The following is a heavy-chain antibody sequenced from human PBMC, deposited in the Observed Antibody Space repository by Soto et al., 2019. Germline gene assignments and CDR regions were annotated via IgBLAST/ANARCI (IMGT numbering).Heavy chain of an antibody. CDR2: IIPIFGTA. V-gene: IGHV1-69*01. CDR3: ARDRSGWYQGVPPETTNGMDV. CDR1: GGTFSSYA. J-gene: IGHJ6*02. Sequence: QVQLVQSGAEVKKPGSSVKVSCKASGGTFSSYAISWVRQAPGQGLEWMGGIIPIFGTANYAQKFQGRVTITAHESTSTSYMELSSLRSEATAVYYCARDRSGWYQGVPPETTNGMDVLGQGTTVTVSS. D-gene: IGHD6-19*01.